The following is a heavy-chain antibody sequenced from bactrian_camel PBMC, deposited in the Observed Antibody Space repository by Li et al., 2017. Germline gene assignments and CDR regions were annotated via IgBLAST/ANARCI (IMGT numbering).Heavy chain of an antibody. V-gene: IGHV3S1*01. Sequence: HVQLVESGGGSVQVGGSLRLSCNASGYPYEAYCMGWFRQDPGKELEGVAAIDLSGGGTRLAASVKGRFTISRDNAKDTVYLQMNRLKAEDTDMYYCAAERGLGPGGRCLPMRGGGRGT. CDR1: GYPYEAYC. J-gene: IGHJ3*01. CDR2: IDLSGGGT. D-gene: IGHD7*01. CDR3: AAERGLGPGGRCLPMRG.